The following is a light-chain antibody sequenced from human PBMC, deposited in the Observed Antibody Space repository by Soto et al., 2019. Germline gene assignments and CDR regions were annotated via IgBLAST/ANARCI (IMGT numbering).Light chain of an antibody. V-gene: IGKV3-20*01. CDR1: QSVTYSY. Sequence: EIVLTQSPGTLSLSPGERATLSCWASQSVTYSYLAWYQQKPGQAPRLLISGASSRATGIPDRFSGSGSGTDFTLTISRLEPEDFAVYYCQQYGTSPSSFGSGTKVEFK. CDR2: GAS. J-gene: IGKJ1*01. CDR3: QQYGTSPSS.